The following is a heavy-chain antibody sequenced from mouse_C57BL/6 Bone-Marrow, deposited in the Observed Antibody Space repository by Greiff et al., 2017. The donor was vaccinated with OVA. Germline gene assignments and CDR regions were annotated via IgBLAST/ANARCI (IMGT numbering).Heavy chain of an antibody. CDR3: TPTGFFDY. J-gene: IGHJ2*01. CDR1: GFNIKDDY. D-gene: IGHD4-1*02. Sequence: EVKLVESGAELVRPGASVKLSCTASGFNIKDDYMHWVKQRPEQGLEWIGWIDPENGDTEYASKFQGKATITADTSSNTAYLQLSSLTSEDTAVYYCTPTGFFDYWGQGTTLTVSS. CDR2: IDPENGDT. V-gene: IGHV14-4*01.